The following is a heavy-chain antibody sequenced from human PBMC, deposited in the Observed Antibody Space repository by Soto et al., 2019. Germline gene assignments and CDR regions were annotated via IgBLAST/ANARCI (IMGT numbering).Heavy chain of an antibody. CDR1: GYTFTSYA. CDR3: ARVGRYYDSSGYYYYY. D-gene: IGHD3-22*01. CDR2: INAGNGNT. V-gene: IGHV1-3*01. Sequence: QVQLVQSGAEVKKPGASVKVSCKASGYTFTSYAMHWVRQAPGQRLEWMGWINAGNGNTKYSQKFQGRVTITRDTSASTAYMELSSLRSEDTAVYYCARVGRYYDSSGYYYYYWGQGTLVSVSS. J-gene: IGHJ4*02.